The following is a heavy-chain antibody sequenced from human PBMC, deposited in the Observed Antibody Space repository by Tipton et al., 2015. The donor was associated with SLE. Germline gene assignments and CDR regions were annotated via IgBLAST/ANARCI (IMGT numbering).Heavy chain of an antibody. D-gene: IGHD1-26*01. CDR3: AREMGVGAAAFDI. CDR1: GFTFSSYE. CDR2: IDTAGNT. V-gene: IGHV3-13*01. Sequence: SLRLSCADSGFTFSSYEMHWVRQVTGKGLEWVSAIDTAGNTYYPASVKGRFTISRENVKSSFYPQMNSLKAEDTAVYYCAREMGVGAAAFDIWGQGTMVTVSS. J-gene: IGHJ3*02.